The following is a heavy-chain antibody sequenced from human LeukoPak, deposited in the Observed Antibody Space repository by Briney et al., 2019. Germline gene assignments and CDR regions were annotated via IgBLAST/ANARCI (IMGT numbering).Heavy chain of an antibody. Sequence: SETLSLTCTVSGGSVSSGSYYWSWIRQPPGKGLEWIGYIYYSGTTHYNPSLKSRVTISVNTSQNQFSLKLSSVTAADTAVYYCARERGGRVWNYYGSGSYDYWGQGTLVTVSS. CDR3: ARERGGRVWNYYGSGSYDY. CDR2: IYYSGTT. J-gene: IGHJ4*02. CDR1: GGSVSSGSYY. V-gene: IGHV4-30-4*01. D-gene: IGHD3-10*01.